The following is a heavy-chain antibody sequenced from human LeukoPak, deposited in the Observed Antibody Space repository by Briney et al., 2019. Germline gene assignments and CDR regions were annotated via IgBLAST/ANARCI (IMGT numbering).Heavy chain of an antibody. CDR3: ATLVVIRTNYFDY. CDR1: GGSFSGYY. CDR2: VYYSGST. D-gene: IGHD3-22*01. J-gene: IGHJ4*02. Sequence: PSETLSLTCAVYGGSFSGYYWGWIRQPPGKGLEWIGSVYYSGSTYYNPSLKSRVTISVDTSKNQFSLKVSSVTAADTAVYYCATLVVIRTNYFDYWGQGTLVTVSS. V-gene: IGHV4-39*01.